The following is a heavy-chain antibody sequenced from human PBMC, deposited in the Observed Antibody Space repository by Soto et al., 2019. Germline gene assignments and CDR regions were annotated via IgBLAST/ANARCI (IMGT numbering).Heavy chain of an antibody. D-gene: IGHD3-3*01. J-gene: IGHJ6*02. Sequence: QVQLVQSGAEVKKPGASVRVSCKASGYTFSGYDINWVRQATGQGLEWMGWVSPDSGSTGYAGIFQGRVTMTWDRSTTTAYMDLLSLTSEDSAVYYCARATELRYVEWSVYRGGNYAMDVWGQGTTVTVSS. CDR3: ARATELRYVEWSVYRGGNYAMDV. CDR1: GYTFSGYD. V-gene: IGHV1-8*01. CDR2: VSPDSGST.